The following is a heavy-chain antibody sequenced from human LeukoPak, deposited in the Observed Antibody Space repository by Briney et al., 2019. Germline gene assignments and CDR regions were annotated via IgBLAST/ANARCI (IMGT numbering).Heavy chain of an antibody. J-gene: IGHJ4*02. CDR1: GFTFNDYG. V-gene: IGHV3-30*02. Sequence: GGSLRLSCAASGFTFNDYGMHWVRQGPGKGPEWVTFIRHDGSKTYFADSVKGRFTISRDNSRKTVSLQMNSLGFDDTAVYYCAGDHHGTGSYFEYWGQGIPVTVSS. D-gene: IGHD3-10*01. CDR2: IRHDGSKT. CDR3: AGDHHGTGSYFEY.